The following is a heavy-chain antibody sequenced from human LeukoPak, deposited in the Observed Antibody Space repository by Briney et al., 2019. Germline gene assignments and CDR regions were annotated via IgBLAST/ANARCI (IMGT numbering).Heavy chain of an antibody. V-gene: IGHV4-59*08. Sequence: PSETLSLTCTVSGGSISSYYWSWIRQPPGKGLEWIGYIYYSGSTNYNPSLKSRVTISVDTSKNQFSLKLSSVTAADTAVYYCARPGAAARHGMDVWGRGTKVSVSS. CDR1: GGSISSYY. D-gene: IGHD6-13*01. CDR2: IYYSGST. J-gene: IGHJ6*02. CDR3: ARPGAAARHGMDV.